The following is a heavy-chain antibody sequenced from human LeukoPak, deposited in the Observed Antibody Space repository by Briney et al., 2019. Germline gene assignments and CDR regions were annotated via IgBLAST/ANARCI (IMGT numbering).Heavy chain of an antibody. D-gene: IGHD7-27*01. J-gene: IGHJ4*02. CDR2: MWSDGSQK. CDR1: GFTFSNYG. V-gene: IGHV3-33*01. Sequence: GRSLRLSCAASGFTFSNYGLHWVRQAPGKGLEWLAVMWSDGSQKYYADSVKGRFTISRDNSKSMLYLQMNSLRAEDTAVYYCARDITGDPPPYYFDYWGQGSLVTVSS. CDR3: ARDITGDPPPYYFDY.